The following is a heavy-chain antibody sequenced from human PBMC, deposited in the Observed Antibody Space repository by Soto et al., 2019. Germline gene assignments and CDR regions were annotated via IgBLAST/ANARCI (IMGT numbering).Heavy chain of an antibody. V-gene: IGHV4-30-2*01. CDR3: ARGHINKYYYDSSDYYPRQAY. CDR2: IYHSGST. J-gene: IGHJ4*02. CDR1: GGSISRGGYS. Sequence: SETLSLTCAVSGGSISRGGYSWIWIRQPPGKGLEWIGYIYHSGSTYYNPSLKSRVTISVDKSKNQFSLKLSSVTTADTAVYYCARGHINKYYYDSSDYYPRQAYWGQGTLVTGSS. D-gene: IGHD3-22*01.